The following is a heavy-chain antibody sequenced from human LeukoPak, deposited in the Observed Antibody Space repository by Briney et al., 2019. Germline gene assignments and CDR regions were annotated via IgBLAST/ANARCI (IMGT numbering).Heavy chain of an antibody. CDR2: INHSGST. CDR3: ARVRTPKYCSSTSCSLYYYYYGMDA. Sequence: SETLSLTCAVYGGSFSGYYWSWIRQPPGKGLEWIGEINHSGSTNYNPSLKSRVTISVDTSKNQFSLKLSSVTAADTAVYYCARVRTPKYCSSTSCSLYYYYYGMDAWGQGTTVTVSS. CDR1: GGSFSGYY. J-gene: IGHJ6*02. D-gene: IGHD2-2*01. V-gene: IGHV4-34*01.